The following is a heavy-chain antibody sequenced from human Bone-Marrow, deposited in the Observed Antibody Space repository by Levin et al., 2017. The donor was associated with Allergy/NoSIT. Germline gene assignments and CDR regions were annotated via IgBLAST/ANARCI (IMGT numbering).Heavy chain of an antibody. CDR1: GGSISSYY. J-gene: IGHJ3*02. CDR2: IYYSGST. D-gene: IGHD2-15*01. CDR3: ARVGSGGSEGFDI. Sequence: ASETLSLTCTVSGGSISSYYWSWIRQPPGKGLEWIGYIYYSGSTNYNPSLKSRVTISVDTSKNQFSLKLSSVTAADTAVYYCARVGSGGSEGFDIWGQGTMVTVSS. V-gene: IGHV4-59*01.